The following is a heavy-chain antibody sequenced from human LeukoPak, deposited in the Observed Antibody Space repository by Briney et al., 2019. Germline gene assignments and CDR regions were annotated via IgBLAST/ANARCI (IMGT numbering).Heavy chain of an antibody. CDR3: AGGPEYYYDSSGSFDY. D-gene: IGHD3-22*01. CDR2: IIPIFGTA. J-gene: IGHJ4*02. V-gene: IGHV1-69*05. CDR1: GGTFSSYA. Sequence: SVKVSCKASGGTFSSYAISWVRQAPGQGREWMGRIIPIFGTANYAQKFQGRVTITTDESTSTAYMELSSLRSEDTAVYYCAGGPEYYYDSSGSFDYWGQGTLVTVSS.